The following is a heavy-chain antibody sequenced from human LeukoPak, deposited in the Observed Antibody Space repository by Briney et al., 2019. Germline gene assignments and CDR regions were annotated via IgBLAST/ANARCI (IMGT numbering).Heavy chain of an antibody. V-gene: IGHV4-59*01. J-gene: IGHJ3*01. CDR1: GDSMNKNS. CDR3: ARRMITTSDTFDL. Sequence: SETLSLTCSVSGDSMNKNSWSWIRQPPGKGLEWIGYIFHSGTTNYSPSLESRVTISLDTSKNQFSLMLTSVTAADTAVYYCARRMITTSDTFDLWGQGTMVTVSS. D-gene: IGHD3-16*01. CDR2: IFHSGTT.